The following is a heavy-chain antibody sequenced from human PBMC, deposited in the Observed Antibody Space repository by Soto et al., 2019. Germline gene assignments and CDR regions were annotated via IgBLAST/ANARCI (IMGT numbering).Heavy chain of an antibody. CDR1: GDSVSSNSAA. CDR2: TYYRSKWYN. V-gene: IGHV6-1*01. J-gene: IGHJ6*02. CDR3: ARDVSVAGADYYYYYGMDV. D-gene: IGHD6-19*01. Sequence: SHNLSLTCAISGDSVSSNSAASNWIRQSPSRGLEWLGRTYYRSKWYNDYAVSVKSRITINPDTSKNQFSLQLNSVTPEDTAGYYCARDVSVAGADYYYYYGMDVWGQGTTVTVSS.